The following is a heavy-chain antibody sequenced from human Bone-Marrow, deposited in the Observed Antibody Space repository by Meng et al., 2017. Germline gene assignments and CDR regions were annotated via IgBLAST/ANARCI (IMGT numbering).Heavy chain of an antibody. Sequence: QVQLQESGPGRGIPSPTLSLTCPVSGGSISSGGYYWSWIRQHPGKGLEWIGYIYYSGSTYYNPSLKSLVTISVDTSKNQFSLKLSSVTAADTAVYYCARWAPSSRTFDYWGQGTLVTVSS. CDR1: GGSISSGGYY. J-gene: IGHJ4*02. CDR2: IYYSGST. CDR3: ARWAPSSRTFDY. D-gene: IGHD6-13*01. V-gene: IGHV4-31*01.